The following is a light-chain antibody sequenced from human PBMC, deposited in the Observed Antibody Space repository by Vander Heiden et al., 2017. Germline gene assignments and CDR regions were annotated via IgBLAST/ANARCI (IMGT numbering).Light chain of an antibody. CDR3: QSYDSSLSVV. V-gene: IGLV1-40*01. J-gene: IGLJ2*01. CDR1: ISNIGAGYD. Sequence: QSVLTQPPSVSGAPGQRVTISCTGSISNIGAGYDVPWYQQIPGTAPKRLIYGNSNRPSGVPDRFSGSKSGNSASLDITGLEAEDEADYYCQSYDSSLSVVFGGGTKLTVL. CDR2: GNS.